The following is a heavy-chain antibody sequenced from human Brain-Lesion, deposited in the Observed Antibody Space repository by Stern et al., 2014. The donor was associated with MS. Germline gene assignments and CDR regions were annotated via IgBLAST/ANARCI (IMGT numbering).Heavy chain of an antibody. Sequence: QVQLVESGAEVKKPGASVKVSCKVSGYTLTELSMHWVRQAPGKGLEWMGTFDPEDGETIYAQKFQGRVTMTEDTSTDTAYMELSSLRSEDTAVYYCATVDFRQQLVPGPYYFYGMDVWGQGTTVTVS. V-gene: IGHV1-24*01. J-gene: IGHJ6*02. CDR3: ATVDFRQQLVPGPYYFYGMDV. D-gene: IGHD6-13*01. CDR1: GYTLTELS. CDR2: FDPEDGET.